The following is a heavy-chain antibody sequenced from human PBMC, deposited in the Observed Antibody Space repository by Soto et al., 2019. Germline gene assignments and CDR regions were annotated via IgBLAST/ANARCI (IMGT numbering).Heavy chain of an antibody. D-gene: IGHD3-10*02. V-gene: IGHV4-31*03. CDR3: ATKTPITMCAWDI. J-gene: IGHJ3*02. Sequence: PSETLSLTCTVSCGSISSGGYYWSWIRQHPGKGLEWIGYIYYSGSTYYNPSLKSRVTISVDTSKNQFSLKLSSVTAADTAVYYCATKTPITMCAWDIWVQGKMGTGSS. CDR2: IYYSGST. CDR1: CGSISSGGYY.